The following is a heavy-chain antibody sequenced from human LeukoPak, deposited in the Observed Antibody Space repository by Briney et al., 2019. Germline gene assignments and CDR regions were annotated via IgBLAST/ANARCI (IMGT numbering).Heavy chain of an antibody. CDR1: GFTFSSYG. Sequence: PGGSLRLSCAASGFTFSSYGMHWVRQAPGKGLEWVAVISYDGSNKYYADSVKGRFTISGDNSKNTLYLQMNSLRAEDTAVYYCANSGLYGSGSLDWFDPWGQGTLVSVPS. J-gene: IGHJ5*02. CDR3: ANSGLYGSGSLDWFDP. CDR2: ISYDGSNK. D-gene: IGHD3-10*01. V-gene: IGHV3-30*18.